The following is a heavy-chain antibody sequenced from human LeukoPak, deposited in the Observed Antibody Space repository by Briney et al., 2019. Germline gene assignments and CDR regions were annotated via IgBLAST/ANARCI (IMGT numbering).Heavy chain of an antibody. J-gene: IGHJ6*03. CDR1: GVSFSGYY. Sequence: SETLSLTCAVYGVSFSGYYWTWIRQTPEKGLEWIGEMNPSGSTNYNPSLKSRVTISVDTSKNQFSLELSSVTAADTAVYYCARGRQDVTMIVVVMTAVSYYLDVWGKGTTVTVS. D-gene: IGHD3-22*01. CDR2: MNPSGST. CDR3: ARGRQDVTMIVVVMTAVSYYLDV. V-gene: IGHV4-34*01.